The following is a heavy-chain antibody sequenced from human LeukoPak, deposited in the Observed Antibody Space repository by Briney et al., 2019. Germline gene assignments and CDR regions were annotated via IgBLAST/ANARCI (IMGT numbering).Heavy chain of an antibody. CDR3: AREKEGDIVVVPAAIGQARWFDP. CDR1: GGSISSGGYY. V-gene: IGHV4-31*03. Sequence: TSETLSLTCTVSGGSISSGGYYWSWIRQHPGKGLERIGYIYYSGSTYYNPSLKSRVTISVDTPKNQFSLKLSSVTAADTAVYYCAREKEGDIVVVPAAIGQARWFDPWGQGTLVTVSS. D-gene: IGHD2-2*01. CDR2: IYYSGST. J-gene: IGHJ5*02.